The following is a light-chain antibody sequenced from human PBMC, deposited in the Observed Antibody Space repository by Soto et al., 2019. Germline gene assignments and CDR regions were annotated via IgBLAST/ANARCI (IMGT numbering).Light chain of an antibody. Sequence: DIQMTQSPSTLSASVGDRVTITCRASQSISSWLAWYQQKPGKAHKLLIYDASSLESGVPSRFSGSGSGTEFTLTISSLQPDDFATYYCQQSGTFGQGTKLEIK. J-gene: IGKJ2*01. CDR3: QQSGT. CDR2: DAS. CDR1: QSISSW. V-gene: IGKV1-5*01.